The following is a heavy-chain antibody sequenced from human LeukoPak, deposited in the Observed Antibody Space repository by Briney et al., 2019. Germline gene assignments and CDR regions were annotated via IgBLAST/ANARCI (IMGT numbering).Heavy chain of an antibody. CDR2: ISGSGGST. D-gene: IGHD5-18*01. CDR3: AKGEGYSYGHGGLDY. J-gene: IGHJ4*02. V-gene: IGHV3-23*01. Sequence: GGSLRLSCAASGFTFSSYAMHWVRQAPGKGLEWVSAISGSGGSTYYADSVKGRFTISRDNSKNTLYLQMNSLRAEDTAVYYCAKGEGYSYGHGGLDYWGQGTLVTVSS. CDR1: GFTFSSYA.